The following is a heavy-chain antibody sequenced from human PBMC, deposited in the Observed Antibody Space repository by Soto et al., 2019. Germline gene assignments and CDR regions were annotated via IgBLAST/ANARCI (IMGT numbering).Heavy chain of an antibody. D-gene: IGHD6-13*01. CDR2: IYYTGTT. V-gene: IGHV4-31*03. J-gene: IGHJ5*02. CDR3: ARQSISSCVERSWPAWFDP. Sequence: TRASAFTFSGGSISNANYYWSWIRHHPVKGLEWIGYIYYTGTTYYIPSLGSRVAISVDNSQDQFSMKLGAVTAADTGGCFGARQSISSCVERSWPAWFDPWGQGTLVT. CDR1: GGSISNANYY.